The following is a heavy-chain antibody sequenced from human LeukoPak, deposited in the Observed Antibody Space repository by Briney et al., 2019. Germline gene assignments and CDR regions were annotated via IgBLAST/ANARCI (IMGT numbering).Heavy chain of an antibody. J-gene: IGHJ4*02. CDR2: IYYSGST. Sequence: PSETLSLTCTVSGGSISSYYWSWIRQPPGKGLEWIGYIYYSGSTNYNPSLKSRVTISVGTSKNQFSPKLSSVTAADTAVYYCAREGYCSSTSCPGFDYWGQGTLVTVSS. D-gene: IGHD2-2*01. CDR3: AREGYCSSTSCPGFDY. CDR1: GGSISSYY. V-gene: IGHV4-59*01.